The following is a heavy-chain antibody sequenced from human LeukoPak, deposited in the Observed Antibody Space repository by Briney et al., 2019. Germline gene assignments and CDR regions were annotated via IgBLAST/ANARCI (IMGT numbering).Heavy chain of an antibody. CDR3: ARESRGYCSGGDCYLLFAS. D-gene: IGHD2-15*01. CDR1: GFTFSSYA. CDR2: ISYDGSNK. J-gene: IGHJ4*02. V-gene: IGHV3-30-3*01. Sequence: GGSLRLSCAASGFTFSSYAMHWVRQAPGKGLEWVAVISYDGSNKYYADSMKGRFTISRDNAKNSLYLQMYSLRAEDTAVYYCARESRGYCSGGDCYLLFASWGQGTLVTVSS.